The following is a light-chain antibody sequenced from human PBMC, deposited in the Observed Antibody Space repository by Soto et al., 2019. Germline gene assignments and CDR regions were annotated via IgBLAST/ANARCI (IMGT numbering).Light chain of an antibody. Sequence: TQSPATLSVSPGERATLSCTTSRSVGNNLAWYQQRPGQAPRLLMYGASTRATGTPPRFSGSGSGTEFTLTISSLQPEAFAVYYCQTQNNWPVLTFGGGTKVEIK. CDR3: QTQNNWPVLT. J-gene: IGKJ4*01. V-gene: IGKV3-15*01. CDR2: GAS. CDR1: RSVGNN.